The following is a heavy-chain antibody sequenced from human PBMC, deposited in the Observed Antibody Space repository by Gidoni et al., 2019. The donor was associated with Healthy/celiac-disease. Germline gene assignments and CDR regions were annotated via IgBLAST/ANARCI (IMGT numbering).Heavy chain of an antibody. V-gene: IGHV3-48*02. CDR1: GFPFLSDS. D-gene: IGHD3-22*01. Sequence: EVQLVESGGGLVQPGGSLRLSFAASGFPFLSDSMNWVRQGPGKGLEWVSYISSSSSTIYYADSVKGRFTISRDNAKNSLYLQMNSLRDEDTAVYYCARDFNHWELDSSGYYYFDYWGQGTLVTVSS. J-gene: IGHJ4*02. CDR2: ISSSSSTI. CDR3: ARDFNHWELDSSGYYYFDY.